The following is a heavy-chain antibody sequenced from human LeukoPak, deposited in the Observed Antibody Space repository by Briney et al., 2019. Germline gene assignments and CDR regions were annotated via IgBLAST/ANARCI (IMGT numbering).Heavy chain of an antibody. J-gene: IGHJ4*02. CDR2: INPNSGGT. CDR1: GYTFTGYY. Sequence: ASVKVSCKASGYTFTGYYIHWVRQAPGQGLEWMGWINPNSGGTNYAQKFQGRVTMTRDTSISTAYMELSRLRSDDPAVYYCATLTYYYDRYYFDYWGQGTLVTVSS. D-gene: IGHD3-22*01. V-gene: IGHV1-2*02. CDR3: ATLTYYYDRYYFDY.